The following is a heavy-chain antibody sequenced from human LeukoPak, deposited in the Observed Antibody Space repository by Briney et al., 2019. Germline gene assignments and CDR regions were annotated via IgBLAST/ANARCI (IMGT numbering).Heavy chain of an antibody. J-gene: IGHJ4*02. D-gene: IGHD6-6*01. CDR2: IYTSGST. V-gene: IGHV4-4*09. Sequence: SETLSLTCTVSGGSISSYYWSWIRQHPGKGLEWIGYIYTSGSTNYNPSLKSRVTISVDTSQNQFSLKLSSVTAADTAVYYCARQYSSSSSSDYWGQGTLVTVSS. CDR3: ARQYSSSSSSDY. CDR1: GGSISSYY.